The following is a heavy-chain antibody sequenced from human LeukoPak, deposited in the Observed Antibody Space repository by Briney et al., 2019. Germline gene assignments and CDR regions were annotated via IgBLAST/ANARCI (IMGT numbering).Heavy chain of an antibody. CDR2: IYYSGST. CDR3: AQYQLLIRWSDP. V-gene: IGHV4-39*01. D-gene: IGHD2-2*01. J-gene: IGHJ5*02. CDR1: GGSISSSSYY. Sequence: SETLSLTCTVSGGSISSSSYYWGWIRQPPGKGLEWIGSIYYSGSTYYNPSLKSRVTISVDTSKNQFSLKLSSVTAADTAVYSCAQYQLLIRWSDPWGQGTLVTVSS.